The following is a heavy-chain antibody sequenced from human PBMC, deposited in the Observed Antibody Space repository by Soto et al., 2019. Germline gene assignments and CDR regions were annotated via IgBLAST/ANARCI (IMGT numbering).Heavy chain of an antibody. V-gene: IGHV4-34*01. CDR2: INHSGST. J-gene: IGHJ4*02. CDR1: GGSFSGYY. D-gene: IGHD3-16*02. CDR3: ARGLGVLWDYVWGSYRTKRNFDY. Sequence: PSETLSLTCAVYGGSFSGYYWSWIRQPPGKGLEWIGEINHSGSTNYDPSLKSRVTISVDTSKNQFSLKLSSVTAADTAVYYCARGLGVLWDYVWGSYRTKRNFDYWGQGTLVTVSS.